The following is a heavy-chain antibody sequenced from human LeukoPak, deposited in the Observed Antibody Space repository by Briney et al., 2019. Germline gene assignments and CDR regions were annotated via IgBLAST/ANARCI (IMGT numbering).Heavy chain of an antibody. V-gene: IGHV1-24*01. CDR3: ATKNHYDFWSGYNY. CDR1: GCTLTELS. Sequence: ASVKVSCKVSGCTLTELSMHWVRQAPGKGLEWMGGFDPEDGETIYAQKFQGRVTMTEDTSTDTAYMELSSLRSEDTAVYYCATKNHYDFWSGYNYWGQGTLVTVSS. CDR2: FDPEDGET. J-gene: IGHJ4*02. D-gene: IGHD3-3*01.